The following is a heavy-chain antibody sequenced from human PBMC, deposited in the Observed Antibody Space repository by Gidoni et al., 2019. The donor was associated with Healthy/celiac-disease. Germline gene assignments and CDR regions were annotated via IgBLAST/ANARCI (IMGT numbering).Heavy chain of an antibody. CDR1: GFTFSSYA. J-gene: IGHJ6*02. D-gene: IGHD2-15*01. Sequence: EVQLLESVGGLVQPGGSLRLSCAASGFTFSSYALSWVRQAPGKGLEWVSAISGSGGSTYYADSVKGRFTISRDNSKNTLYLQMNSLRAEDTAVYYCATSGGSFYYYYGMDVWGQGTTVTVSS. V-gene: IGHV3-23*01. CDR2: ISGSGGST. CDR3: ATSGGSFYYYYGMDV.